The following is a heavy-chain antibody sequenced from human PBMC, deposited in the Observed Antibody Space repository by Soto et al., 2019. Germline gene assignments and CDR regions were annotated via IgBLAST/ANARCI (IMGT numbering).Heavy chain of an antibody. D-gene: IGHD6-13*01. CDR2: ISYDGSNK. CDR3: AKARIAYENWFDP. J-gene: IGHJ5*02. Sequence: QPGGSLRLSCAASGFTFSSYGMHWVRQAPGKGLEWVAVISYDGSNKYYADSVKGRFTISRDNSKNTLYLQMNSLRAEDTAVYYCAKARIAYENWFDPWGQGTLVTVSS. CDR1: GFTFSSYG. V-gene: IGHV3-30*18.